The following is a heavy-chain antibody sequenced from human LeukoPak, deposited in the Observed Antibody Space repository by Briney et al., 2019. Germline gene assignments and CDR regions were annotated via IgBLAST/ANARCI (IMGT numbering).Heavy chain of an antibody. J-gene: IGHJ6*02. CDR1: GFTFSSYR. CDR3: ARHEGSYGMDV. V-gene: IGHV3-74*01. CDR2: IKTDGGST. Sequence: GGSLRLSCAASGFTFSSYRMHWVRQAPGKGLVWVSLIKTDGGSTSYADSVKGRFTISRDNAKNTLYLLMNSLRAEDTAVYYCARHEGSYGMDVWRQRPTVTVSS.